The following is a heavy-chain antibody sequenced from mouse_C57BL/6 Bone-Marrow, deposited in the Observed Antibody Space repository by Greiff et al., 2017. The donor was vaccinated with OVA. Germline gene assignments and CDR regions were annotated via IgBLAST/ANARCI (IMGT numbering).Heavy chain of an antibody. D-gene: IGHD1-1*01. CDR2: IFPGSGST. V-gene: IGHV1-75*01. J-gene: IGHJ4*01. CDR1: GYTFTDYY. Sequence: QVQLKQSGPELVKPGASVKISCKASGYTFTDYYINWVKQRPGQGLEWIGWIFPGSGSTYYNEKFKGKATLTVDKSSSTAYMLLSSLTSEDSAVYFCARSITTVGGGYAMDYWGQGTSVTVSS. CDR3: ARSITTVGGGYAMDY.